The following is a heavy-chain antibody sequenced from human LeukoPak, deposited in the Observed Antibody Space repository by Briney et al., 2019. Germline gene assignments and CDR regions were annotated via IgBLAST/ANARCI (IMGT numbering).Heavy chain of an antibody. V-gene: IGHV4-34*01. CDR3: ARGRQRGPFDY. CDR2: INHSGST. D-gene: IGHD6-25*01. Sequence: NPSETLSLTCAVYGGSFSGYYWSWIRQPPGKGLEWIGEINHSGSTNYNPSLKSRVTISVDTSKNQFSLKLSSVTAADTAVYYCARGRQRGPFDYWGQGTLVTVSS. J-gene: IGHJ4*02. CDR1: GGSFSGYY.